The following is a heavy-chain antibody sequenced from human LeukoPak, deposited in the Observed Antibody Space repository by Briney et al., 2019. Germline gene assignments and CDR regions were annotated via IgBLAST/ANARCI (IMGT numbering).Heavy chain of an antibody. CDR1: GDSVSSNSAA. CDR3: ARDRGSYCSGGSCYSFDY. Sequence: SQTLSLTCAISGDSVSSNSAAWNWIRQSPSRGLEWLGRTYYRSKWYNDYAVSVKSRITINPDTSKNQFSLQLNSVTPEDTAVYYCARDRGSYCSGGSCYSFDYWGQGTLVTVSS. J-gene: IGHJ4*02. D-gene: IGHD2-15*01. V-gene: IGHV6-1*01. CDR2: TYYRSKWYN.